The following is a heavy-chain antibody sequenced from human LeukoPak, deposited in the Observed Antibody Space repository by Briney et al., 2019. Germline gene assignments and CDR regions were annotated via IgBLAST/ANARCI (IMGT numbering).Heavy chain of an antibody. D-gene: IGHD5-12*01. Sequence: SVKASCKASGGTFSSYAISWVRQAPGQGLEWMGGIIPIFGTANYAQKFQGRVTITADESTSTAYMELSSLRSEDTAVYYCAFAPNSGYERTFDYWGQGTLVTVSS. CDR1: GGTFSSYA. V-gene: IGHV1-69*13. CDR3: AFAPNSGYERTFDY. J-gene: IGHJ4*02. CDR2: IIPIFGTA.